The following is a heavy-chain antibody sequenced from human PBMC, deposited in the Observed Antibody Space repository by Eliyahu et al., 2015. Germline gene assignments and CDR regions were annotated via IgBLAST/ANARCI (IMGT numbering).Heavy chain of an antibody. D-gene: IGHD2-21*02. CDR3: ARSRRGVHCSGDCYFDF. V-gene: IGHV2-70*15. J-gene: IGHJ4*02. Sequence: QVTLRESGPALVQPTQTLTLTCAFSGFXFSSTGMCVNWIRQPPGGXLEWLARIXXDADRXFNTSXXDRLTISRDTSQPRVTLTMTNMQTVDTATYYCARSRRGVHCSGDCYFDFWGQGALVTVSS. CDR1: GFXFSSTGMC. CDR2: IXXDADR.